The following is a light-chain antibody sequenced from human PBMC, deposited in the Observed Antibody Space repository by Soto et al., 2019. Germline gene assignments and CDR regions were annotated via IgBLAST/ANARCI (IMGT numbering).Light chain of an antibody. Sequence: QSALTQPASVSGSPGQSIAISCTGSSSDVGGYTFVSWYQHHPGKALKVMIYEATKRPSGVSHRFSGSKSGNTASLTISGLQAEDEGEYYCCSYAGSMTWVFGGGTKLTVL. V-gene: IGLV2-23*01. CDR1: SSDVGGYTF. CDR2: EAT. J-gene: IGLJ3*02. CDR3: CSYAGSMTWV.